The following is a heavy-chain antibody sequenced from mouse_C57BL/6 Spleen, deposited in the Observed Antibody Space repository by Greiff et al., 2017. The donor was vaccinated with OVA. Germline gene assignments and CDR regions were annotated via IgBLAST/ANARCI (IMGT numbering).Heavy chain of an antibody. CDR1: GYSITSGYY. CDR3: AREAPYGSFYYFDY. Sequence: VQLKQSGPGLVKPSQSLSLTCSVTGYSITSGYYWNWIRQFPGNKLEWMGYISYDGSNNYNPSLKNRISITRDTSKNQFFLKLNSVTTEDTATYYCAREAPYGSFYYFDYWGQGTTLTVSS. J-gene: IGHJ2*01. V-gene: IGHV3-6*01. CDR2: ISYDGSN. D-gene: IGHD1-1*01.